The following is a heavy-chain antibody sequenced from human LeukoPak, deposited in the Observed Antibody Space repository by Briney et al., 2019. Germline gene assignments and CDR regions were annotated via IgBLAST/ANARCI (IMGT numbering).Heavy chain of an antibody. D-gene: IGHD2-2*01. CDR2: ISAYNGNT. Sequence: ASVKVSCKASGYTFTSYGISWVRQAPGQGLEWMGWISAYNGNTNYAQKLQGRVTMTTDTSTSTAYMGLRSLRSDDTAVYYCARVELGCSSTSCYYYYYGMDVWGQGTTVTVSS. CDR1: GYTFTSYG. J-gene: IGHJ6*02. CDR3: ARVELGCSSTSCYYYYYGMDV. V-gene: IGHV1-18*01.